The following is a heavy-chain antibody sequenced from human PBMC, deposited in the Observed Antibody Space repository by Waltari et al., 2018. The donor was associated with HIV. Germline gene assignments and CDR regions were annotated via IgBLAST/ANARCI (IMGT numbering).Heavy chain of an antibody. D-gene: IGHD7-27*01. CDR1: GCSVSRGGSY. CDR2: IYYSRST. Sequence: LSLTCAVSGCSVSRGGSYWNWLRPPPGEGLEWIGDIYYSRSTNYNPSLRSRVTISVDLSKNQFSRKLRSVTAADTAVYDGARSNGPLDYWGQGTLVTVSS. CDR3: ARSNGPLDY. J-gene: IGHJ4*02. V-gene: IGHV4-61*08.